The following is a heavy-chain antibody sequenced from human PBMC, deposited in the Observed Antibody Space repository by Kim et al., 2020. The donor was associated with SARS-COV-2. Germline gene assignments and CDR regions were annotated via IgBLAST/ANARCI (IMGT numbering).Heavy chain of an antibody. CDR2: ISSSSSTI. CDR1: GFTFSSYS. CDR3: ARDWDSSSWYSGFGYGMDV. V-gene: IGHV3-48*02. D-gene: IGHD6-13*01. J-gene: IGHJ6*02. Sequence: GGSLRLSCAASGFTFSSYSMNWVRQAPGKGLEWVSYISSSSSTIYYADSVKGRFTISRDNAKNSLCLQMNSLRDEDTAVYYCARDWDSSSWYSGFGYGMDVWGQGTTVTVSS.